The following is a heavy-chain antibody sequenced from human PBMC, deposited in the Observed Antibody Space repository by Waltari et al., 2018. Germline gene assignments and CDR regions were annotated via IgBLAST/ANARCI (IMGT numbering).Heavy chain of an antibody. D-gene: IGHD3-16*01. CDR3: VRGEYGGNSGKVDL. Sequence: QGQLRACGPGLVKPSKTLALTFAVPGDSIPTNDPWGWIRLPPGKGLGWIGSIFHDGSAYYNPSLNSRVIISVYTSNNQFSLKLRSVTPGDTAVYYCVRGEYGGNSGKVDLWGPGTLVTVSS. V-gene: IGHV4-38-2*01. CDR1: GDSIPTNDP. J-gene: IGHJ5*02. CDR2: IFHDGSA.